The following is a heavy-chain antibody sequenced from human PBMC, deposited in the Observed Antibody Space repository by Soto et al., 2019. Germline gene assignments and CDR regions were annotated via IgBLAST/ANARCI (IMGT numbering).Heavy chain of an antibody. CDR1: GGSFSAYS. Sequence: SETLSLTCAVYGGSFSAYSWSWVRQPPGKGLEWVGEINHSGGTSYNPSLKSRVTISVDTSTSQFSLKLTSVTPADRAVYYCARGSVDTVDSSGFYQDWGQGTPLTVS. CDR2: INHSGGT. J-gene: IGHJ4*02. D-gene: IGHD3-22*01. CDR3: ARGSVDTVDSSGFYQD. V-gene: IGHV4-34*01.